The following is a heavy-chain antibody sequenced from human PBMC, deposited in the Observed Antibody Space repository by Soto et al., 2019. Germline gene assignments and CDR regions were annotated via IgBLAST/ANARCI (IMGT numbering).Heavy chain of an antibody. Sequence: SETLSLTCTVSSGSISFYYWSWLRQPPGKGLEWIGYIYYSGSTNYNPSLKSRVTISVDTSKNQFSLKLSSVTAADTAVYYCARTESGTFDPWGQGTLVTVSS. CDR1: SGSISFYY. CDR2: IYYSGST. CDR3: ARTESGTFDP. V-gene: IGHV4-59*01. J-gene: IGHJ5*02. D-gene: IGHD1-7*01.